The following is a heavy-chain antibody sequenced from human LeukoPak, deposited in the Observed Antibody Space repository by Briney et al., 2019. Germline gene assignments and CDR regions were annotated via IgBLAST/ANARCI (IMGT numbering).Heavy chain of an antibody. CDR1: GYTFTGYY. J-gene: IGHJ4*02. CDR2: INPNSGGT. CDR3: VRAPMIVVVFPPRLDC. V-gene: IGHV1-2*02. D-gene: IGHD3-22*01. Sequence: GASVKVSCKTSGYTFTGYYMHWVRQAPGQGLEWMGWINPNSGGTNYAQKFQDRVTMTGDTSISTAYMELSRLTSDDTAVYYCVRAPMIVVVFPPRLDCWGQGTLVTVSS.